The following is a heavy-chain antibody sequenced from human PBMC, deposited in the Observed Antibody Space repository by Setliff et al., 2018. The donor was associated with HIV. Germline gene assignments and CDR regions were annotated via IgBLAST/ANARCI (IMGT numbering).Heavy chain of an antibody. CDR2: INQDGSHK. CDR3: TKNLYTSRWSPLDY. CDR1: GFTFNNYW. D-gene: IGHD2-8*01. V-gene: IGHV3-7*01. Sequence: GSLRLSCAASGFTFNNYWIIWVRQAPGKGLEWVANINQDGSHKYYADFVKGRFTISRDNSKNTLYLQMNSLRTEDTAVYYCTKNLYTSRWSPLDYWGQGTLVTVSS. J-gene: IGHJ4*02.